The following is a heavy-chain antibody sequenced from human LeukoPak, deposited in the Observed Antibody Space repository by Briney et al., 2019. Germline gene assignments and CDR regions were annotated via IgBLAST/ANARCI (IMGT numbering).Heavy chain of an antibody. V-gene: IGHV4-30-4*01. D-gene: IGHD5-12*01. Sequence: SETLSLTCTVSGVSISSGDYYWSGIRQPPGKGLEWIAYIYYSGNTYYNPSLKSRVTLSVDTSKNQFSLKLNSVTAADTAVCYCARHTRSGYSGYENAFDIWGQGTMVTVSS. CDR1: GVSISSGDYY. CDR3: ARHTRSGYSGYENAFDI. J-gene: IGHJ3*02. CDR2: IYYSGNT.